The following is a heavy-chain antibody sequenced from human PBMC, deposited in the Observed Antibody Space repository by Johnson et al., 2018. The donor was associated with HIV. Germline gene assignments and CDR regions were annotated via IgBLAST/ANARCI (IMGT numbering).Heavy chain of an antibody. CDR2: IRYDGSNK. V-gene: IGHV3-30*02. J-gene: IGHJ3*02. D-gene: IGHD1-7*01. CDR1: GFTFSSYG. Sequence: QVQLVESGGGVVQPGGSLRLSCAASGFTFSSYGMHWVRQAPGKGLEWVAFIRYDGSNKYYADSVKGRFTISRDNSKNTLYLQMNSLRVEDTAVYYCAKEFDELSGFDIWGQGTMVTDSS. CDR3: AKEFDELSGFDI.